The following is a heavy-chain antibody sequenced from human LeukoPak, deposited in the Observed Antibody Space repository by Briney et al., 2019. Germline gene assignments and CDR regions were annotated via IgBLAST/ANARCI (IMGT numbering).Heavy chain of an antibody. D-gene: IGHD3-9*01. CDR3: ARDRYDILTGYYDVWYFDY. V-gene: IGHV3-11*05. Sequence: PGGSLRLSCAASGSTFSDYYMSWIRQAPGKGLEWVSYISSSSSYTNYADSVKGRFTISRDNAKNSLYLQMNSLRTEDTAVYYCARDRYDILTGYYDVWYFDYWGQGTLVTVSS. J-gene: IGHJ4*02. CDR2: ISSSSSYT. CDR1: GSTFSDYY.